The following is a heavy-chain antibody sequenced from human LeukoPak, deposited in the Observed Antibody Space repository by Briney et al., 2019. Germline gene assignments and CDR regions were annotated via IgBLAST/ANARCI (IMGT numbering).Heavy chain of an antibody. CDR3: AKSYYYDSSGYYLGPSGG. CDR1: GFTFSSYA. V-gene: IGHV3-23*01. D-gene: IGHD3-22*01. CDR2: ISGSGGST. J-gene: IGHJ4*02. Sequence: GGSLRLSCAASGFTFSSYAMSWVRQAPGKGLEWVSAISGSGGSTYYADSVKGRFTISRDNSKNTLYLQMNSLRAEDTAVYYCAKSYYYDSSGYYLGPSGGWGQGTLVTVSS.